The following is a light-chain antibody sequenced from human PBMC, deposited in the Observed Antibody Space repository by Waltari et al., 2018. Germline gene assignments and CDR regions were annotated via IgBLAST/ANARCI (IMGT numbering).Light chain of an antibody. Sequence: DTQMTQSPSTLSASVGDTFTITCRASQSISSWLAWNQQKPGKAPKPLIFHASSLESGVPSRFSGGGSGVEFTLTISSLQPDDFATYYCQQYDTYPIYTFGQGTKLEIK. J-gene: IGKJ2*01. CDR3: QQYDTYPIYT. CDR2: HAS. V-gene: IGKV1-5*01. CDR1: QSISSW.